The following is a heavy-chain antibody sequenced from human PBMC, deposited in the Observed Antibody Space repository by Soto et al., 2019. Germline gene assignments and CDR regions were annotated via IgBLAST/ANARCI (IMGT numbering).Heavy chain of an antibody. CDR2: FDPEDGET. CDR1: GYTLTELS. CDR3: ATAGGYSGYDYIY. Sequence: QVQLVQSGAEVKKPGASVKVSCKVSGYTLTELSMHWVRQAPGKGLEWMGGFDPEDGETIYAQKFQGRVTMTEETSTDTAYMELSSLRSEDTAVYYCATAGGYSGYDYIYWGQGTLVTVSS. V-gene: IGHV1-24*01. D-gene: IGHD5-12*01. J-gene: IGHJ4*02.